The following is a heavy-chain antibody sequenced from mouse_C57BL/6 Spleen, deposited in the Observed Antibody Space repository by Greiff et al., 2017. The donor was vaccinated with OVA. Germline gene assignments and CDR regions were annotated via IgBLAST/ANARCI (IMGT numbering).Heavy chain of an antibody. V-gene: IGHV1-85*01. CDR3: ARAYYSNYGAMDY. J-gene: IGHJ4*01. CDR1: GYTFTSYD. Sequence: VKVVESGPELVKPGASVKLSCKASGYTFTSYDINWVKQRPGQGLEWIGWIYPRDGSTKYNEKFKGKATLTVDTSSSTAYMELHSLTSEDSAVYFCARAYYSNYGAMDYWGQGTSVTVSS. D-gene: IGHD2-5*01. CDR2: IYPRDGST.